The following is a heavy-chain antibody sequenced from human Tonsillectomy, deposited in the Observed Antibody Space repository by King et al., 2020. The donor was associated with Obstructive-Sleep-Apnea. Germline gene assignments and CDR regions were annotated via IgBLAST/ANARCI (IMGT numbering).Heavy chain of an antibody. D-gene: IGHD3-22*01. CDR3: ARDGPYYANPVYYYGVDV. J-gene: IGHJ6*02. Sequence: VQLVESGGGVVQPGRSLRLSCAASGFTFRNYAMHWVRQAPGKGLEWVAVVSYDGSDKSYADSVKSRFTISRDNSENTLFLQMISLRAEDTAVYYCARDGPYYANPVYYYGVDVWGQGTTVTVSS. V-gene: IGHV3-30*04. CDR1: GFTFRNYA. CDR2: VSYDGSDK.